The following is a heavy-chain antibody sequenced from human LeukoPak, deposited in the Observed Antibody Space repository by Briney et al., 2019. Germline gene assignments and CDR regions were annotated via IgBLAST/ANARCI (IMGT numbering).Heavy chain of an antibody. V-gene: IGHV3-7*01. J-gene: IGHJ4*02. CDR1: GLTFSSSW. Sequence: GGSLRLSCAVSGLTFSSSWMDWVRQAPGKGLEWVASINPDGNKKYSADSVKGRFTIPRDNAENSLYLQMNSLRVEDTAFYYCARDLAYSRLDYWGQGMLVTVSS. CDR2: INPDGNKK. D-gene: IGHD5-18*01. CDR3: ARDLAYSRLDY.